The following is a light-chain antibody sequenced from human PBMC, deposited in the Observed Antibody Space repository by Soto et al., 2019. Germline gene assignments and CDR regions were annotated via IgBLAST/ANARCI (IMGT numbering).Light chain of an antibody. J-gene: IGKJ3*01. Sequence: EIVMTQSPATLSMSPGERVALSCRASESVGIHLAWYQQKPGQAPRLLIYSASTRATGIPARFSASGSGTEFTLTISSLQSEDFAVYYCQQYNNWPFTFGPGTRVDIK. CDR3: QQYNNWPFT. CDR2: SAS. V-gene: IGKV3-15*01. CDR1: ESVGIH.